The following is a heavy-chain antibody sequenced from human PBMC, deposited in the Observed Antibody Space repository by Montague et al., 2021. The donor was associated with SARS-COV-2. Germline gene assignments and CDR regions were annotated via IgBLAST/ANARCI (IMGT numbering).Heavy chain of an antibody. CDR2: IYYSGST. J-gene: IGHJ4*02. CDR1: GGSISSNSYF. Sequence: SETLSLTCTVSGGSISSNSYFWGWIRQPPGKGLEWIGSIYYSGSTYYNPSLKSRVTISVDTSKNQLSLKLSSVTAADTAVFYCARKTSRGLTIFGVVTASYCFDYWGQGTLVTVSS. CDR3: ARKTSRGLTIFGVVTASYCFDY. V-gene: IGHV4-39*01. D-gene: IGHD3-3*01.